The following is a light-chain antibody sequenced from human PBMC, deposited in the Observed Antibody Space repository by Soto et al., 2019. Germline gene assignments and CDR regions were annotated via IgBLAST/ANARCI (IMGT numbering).Light chain of an antibody. V-gene: IGKV3-15*01. Sequence: VSSNLAWYQQKPGQAPRLLIYGSSTRATGVPARFSGSGFGTNSAYTISRRQSHACAAAYSQQHYHATPATFGRGTKVEI. CDR1: VSSN. CDR3: QQHYHATPAT. CDR2: GSS. J-gene: IGKJ4*01.